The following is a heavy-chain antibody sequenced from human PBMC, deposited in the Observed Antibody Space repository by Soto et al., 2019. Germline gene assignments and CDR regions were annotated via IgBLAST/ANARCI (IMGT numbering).Heavy chain of an antibody. V-gene: IGHV4-31*03. CDR3: ARYPYDYSNYEFWLDP. D-gene: IGHD4-4*01. J-gene: IGHJ5*02. CDR1: GGSISSGGYY. Sequence: SETLSLTCTVSGGSISSGGYYWSWIRQHPGKGLEWIGYIYYSGSTYYNPSLKSRVTISVDTSKNQFSLKLSSVTAADTAVYYCARYPYDYSNYEFWLDPWGQGTPVTVSS. CDR2: IYYSGST.